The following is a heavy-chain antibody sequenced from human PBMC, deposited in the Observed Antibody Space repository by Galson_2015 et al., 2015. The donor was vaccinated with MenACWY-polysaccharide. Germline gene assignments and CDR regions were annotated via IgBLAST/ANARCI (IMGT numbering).Heavy chain of an antibody. V-gene: IGHV3-23*01. J-gene: IGHJ4*02. CDR2: ISGSGGST. D-gene: IGHD6-19*01. Sequence: SLRLSCAASGFTFSSYAMSWVRQAPGKGLEWVSGISGSGGSTHYADSVKGRFTISRDNSKNTLYLQMNSLRAEDTAVYYCTRSKAVADPRDYWGQGTLVTVSS. CDR3: TRSKAVADPRDY. CDR1: GFTFSSYA.